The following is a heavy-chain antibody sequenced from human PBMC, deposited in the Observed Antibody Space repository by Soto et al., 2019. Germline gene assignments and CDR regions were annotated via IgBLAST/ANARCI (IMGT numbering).Heavy chain of an antibody. CDR1: GFIVTSNY. J-gene: IGHJ4*02. V-gene: IGHV3-53*02. CDR3: VRSVHF. D-gene: IGHD3-10*02. CDR2: MYSNGTT. Sequence: EVQLVETGGGLIQSGGSLRLSCAASGFIVTSNYMTWVRQAPGKGLEWVSVMYSNGTTSYADSVKGRFTVSRDRNTLYLQMNSLRAEDTAVYYCVRSVHFWGQGTLVTVSS.